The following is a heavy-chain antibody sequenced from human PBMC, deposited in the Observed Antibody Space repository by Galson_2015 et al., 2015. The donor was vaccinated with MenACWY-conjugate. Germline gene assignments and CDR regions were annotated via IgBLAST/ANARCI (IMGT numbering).Heavy chain of an antibody. CDR3: ARDRTDSRGLFDY. CDR1: GYTLTSHG. Sequence: SVKVSCKASGYTLTSHGMSWVRQAPGQGLEWMGWISAYNGNTNYAQNLQDRVTMTTDTFTNTVFMELRSLRSDDTAVYYCARDRTDSRGLFDYWGQGSLVTVSS. D-gene: IGHD3-22*01. V-gene: IGHV1-18*04. CDR2: ISAYNGNT. J-gene: IGHJ4*02.